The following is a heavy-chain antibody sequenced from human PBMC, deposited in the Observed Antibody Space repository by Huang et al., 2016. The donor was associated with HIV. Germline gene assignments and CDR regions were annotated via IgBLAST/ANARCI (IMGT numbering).Heavy chain of an antibody. Sequence: QVQLVQSGAEVKKPGASVKVSCEASNYNFGSHGISWVLQAPGQGSEWRGGSSGYNGDTKYGQKVQGRVTMTRETSTRTAYMELTSLRFDDTAVYYCARSGFGVVITTTLDYYYMDVWGTGTTVTVSS. CDR3: ARSGFGVVITTTLDYYYMDV. D-gene: IGHD3-3*01. CDR2: SSGYNGDT. CDR1: NYNFGSHG. J-gene: IGHJ6*03. V-gene: IGHV1-18*01.